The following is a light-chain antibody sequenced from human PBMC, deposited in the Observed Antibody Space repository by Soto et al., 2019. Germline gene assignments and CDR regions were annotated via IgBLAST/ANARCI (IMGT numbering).Light chain of an antibody. CDR3: QQYASSPPLT. V-gene: IGKV3-20*01. Sequence: EIVLTQSPGTLSLSPGERATLSCRASQSVSKSFLAWYQQKPGQAPRLLIYGASSRATGIPDRFSGSGSGTDFTLSITRLEPEDFAVYYCQQYASSPPLTFGGGTKVEIK. J-gene: IGKJ4*01. CDR2: GAS. CDR1: QSVSKSF.